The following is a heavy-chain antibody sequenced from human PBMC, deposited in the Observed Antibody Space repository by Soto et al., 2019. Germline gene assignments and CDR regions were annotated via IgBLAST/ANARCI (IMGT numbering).Heavy chain of an antibody. CDR3: AHKSIPAATFDY. Sequence: QITLKESGPPLVKPTQTLTLTCTFSGFSLSTSGVGVGWIRQPPGKALEWLALIYWDDDKRYSPSLKSRLTITKDTSKNQVVLTMTNMDPVDTATYYCAHKSIPAATFDYWGQGTLVTVSS. V-gene: IGHV2-5*02. CDR2: IYWDDDK. D-gene: IGHD2-15*01. J-gene: IGHJ4*02. CDR1: GFSLSTSGVG.